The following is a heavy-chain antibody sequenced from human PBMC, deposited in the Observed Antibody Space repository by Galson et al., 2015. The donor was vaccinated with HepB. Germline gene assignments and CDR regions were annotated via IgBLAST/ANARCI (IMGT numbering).Heavy chain of an antibody. CDR2: ISASTIYT. Sequence: SLRLSCAASGFTFSDYYMSWVRQAPGKGLEWPSYISASTIYTNYADSVKGRFTVSRDNAKNSLNLQMNSLRADDTAVYYCARVADADYGDHTHFDSWGQGTLVTVSS. D-gene: IGHD4-17*01. J-gene: IGHJ4*02. CDR1: GFTFSDYY. CDR3: ARVADADYGDHTHFDS. V-gene: IGHV3-11*06.